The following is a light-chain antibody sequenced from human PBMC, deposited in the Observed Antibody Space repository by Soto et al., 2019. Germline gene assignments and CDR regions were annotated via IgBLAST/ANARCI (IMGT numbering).Light chain of an antibody. CDR3: QFYDSSLSGPVV. CDR1: SSNIGAGYD. V-gene: IGLV1-40*01. Sequence: QSVLTQPPSVSGAPGQRVTISCTGSSSNIGAGYDVHWYQQLPGTAPKLLIYGNSNRPSGVPDRFSGSKSGTSDSLAITGLQAEDEADDYGQFYDSSLSGPVVFGGGTKLTVL. CDR2: GNS. J-gene: IGLJ2*01.